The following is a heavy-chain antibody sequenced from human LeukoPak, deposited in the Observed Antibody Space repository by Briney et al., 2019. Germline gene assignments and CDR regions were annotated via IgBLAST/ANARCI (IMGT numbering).Heavy chain of an antibody. CDR2: ISAYNGNT. J-gene: IGHJ5*02. CDR1: GYTFTSYG. Sequence: ASVKVSCKASGYTFTSYGISWVRQAPGQGLEWMGWISAYNGNTNYAQKLQGRVTMTTDTSTSTAYMELRSLRSDDTAVYYRAREIAAAGQFDPWGQGTLVTVSS. CDR3: AREIAAAGQFDP. V-gene: IGHV1-18*01. D-gene: IGHD6-13*01.